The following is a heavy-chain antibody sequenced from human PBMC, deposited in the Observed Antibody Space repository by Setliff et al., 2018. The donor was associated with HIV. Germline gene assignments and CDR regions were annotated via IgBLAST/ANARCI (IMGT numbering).Heavy chain of an antibody. CDR3: ARLSPLDWPFDY. CDR2: IYYSGST. D-gene: IGHD3-9*01. CDR1: GVSISNYY. J-gene: IGHJ4*02. V-gene: IGHV4-59*08. Sequence: SETLSLTCTVSGVSISNYYWSWIRQPPGKGLEWIGYIYYSGSTNYNPSLKSRVTISIDPSKDHFSLKLRSVTAADTTVYYCARLSPLDWPFDYWGQGTLVTVSS.